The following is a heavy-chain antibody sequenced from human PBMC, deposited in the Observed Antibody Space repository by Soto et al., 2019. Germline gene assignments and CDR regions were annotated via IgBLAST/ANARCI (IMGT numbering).Heavy chain of an antibody. CDR2: ISGGSGT. Sequence: GGSLRLSCEASGFTFSTHVMSWVRQAPGKGLEWVSAISGGSGTYHSDSVKGRFTTSRDNSKNTLYLQMDGLRAEDTAVYYCAKGSSGGRPYYFDYWGQGTLVTVSS. CDR3: AKGSSGGRPYYFDY. V-gene: IGHV3-23*01. J-gene: IGHJ4*02. D-gene: IGHD2-15*01. CDR1: GFTFSTHV.